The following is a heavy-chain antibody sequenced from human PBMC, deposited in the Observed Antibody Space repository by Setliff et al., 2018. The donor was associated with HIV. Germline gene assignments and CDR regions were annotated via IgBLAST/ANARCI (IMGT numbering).Heavy chain of an antibody. V-gene: IGHV4-61*02. J-gene: IGHJ3*01. CDR2: LHSSASA. CDR1: GGSLSGNTYY. Sequence: SETLSLTCTVSGGSLSGNTYYWTWIRQPAGKARNGIVRLHSSASADYTPSLKSRITISVYTSKNQYSLKLTSITAADTAMYYCGGGKWGWWGDAFDFWGPGTKVTVSS. D-gene: IGHD2-8*02. CDR3: GGGKWGWWGDAFDF.